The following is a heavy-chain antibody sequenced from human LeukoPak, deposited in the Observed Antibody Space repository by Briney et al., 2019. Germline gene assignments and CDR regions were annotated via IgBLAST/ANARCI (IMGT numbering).Heavy chain of an antibody. V-gene: IGHV4-39*07. D-gene: IGHD6-6*01. Sequence: SETLSLTCTVSADSISSSSYYWGWIRQPPGKGLEWIGRIYPSGNTNYNPSLKSRVTMSVDTSKNQFSLKLSSVTAADTAVYYCARGRNARSIAARPGYFQHWGQGTLVTVSS. CDR2: IYPSGNT. CDR1: ADSISSSSYY. J-gene: IGHJ1*01. CDR3: ARGRNARSIAARPGYFQH.